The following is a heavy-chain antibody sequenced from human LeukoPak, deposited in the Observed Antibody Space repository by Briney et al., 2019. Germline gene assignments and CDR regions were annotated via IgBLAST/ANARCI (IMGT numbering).Heavy chain of an antibody. V-gene: IGHV1-46*01. J-gene: IGHJ4*02. CDR1: GYTFTSYY. CDR2: INPSGGST. D-gene: IGHD3-3*01. Sequence: GASVKVSCKASGYTFTSYYMHWVRQAPGQGLEWMGIINPSGGSTSYAQKFQGRVTMTRDTSTSTVYMELSSLRPEDTAVYYCASQYYDFWILDYWGQGTLVTVSS. CDR3: ASQYYDFWILDY.